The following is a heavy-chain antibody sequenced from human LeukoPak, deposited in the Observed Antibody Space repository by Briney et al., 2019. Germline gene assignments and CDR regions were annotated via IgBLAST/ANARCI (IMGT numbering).Heavy chain of an antibody. CDR1: GGPFRSYY. Sequence: SDTLSLACTVSGGPFRSYYWTWIRQTPGKGLEWIGHIYYSGNPTYNPSLKSRFTISVDPSKNQVALKVKSVTTEDTAVYYCASQRGYAYGFDSWGQGTRVTVSP. D-gene: IGHD5-18*01. CDR2: IYYSGNP. CDR3: ASQRGYAYGFDS. J-gene: IGHJ4*02. V-gene: IGHV4-59*07.